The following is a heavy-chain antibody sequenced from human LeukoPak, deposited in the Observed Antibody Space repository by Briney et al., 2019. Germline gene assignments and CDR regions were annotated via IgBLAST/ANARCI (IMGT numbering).Heavy chain of an antibody. Sequence: ASVKVSCKASGYTFTSYYMRWVRQAPGQGLERMGIINPSGGSTSYAQKFQGRVTMTRDTSTSTVYMELSSLRSEDTAVYYCARDDDILTAGGWFDPWGQGTLVTVSS. V-gene: IGHV1-46*01. D-gene: IGHD3-9*01. J-gene: IGHJ5*02. CDR1: GYTFTSYY. CDR3: ARDDDILTAGGWFDP. CDR2: INPSGGST.